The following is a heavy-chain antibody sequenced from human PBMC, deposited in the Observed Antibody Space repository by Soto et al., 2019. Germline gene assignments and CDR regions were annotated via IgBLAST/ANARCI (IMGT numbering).Heavy chain of an antibody. J-gene: IGHJ4*02. CDR2: FSGGGGGT. CDR1: GFTLSAYG. CDR3: VRWNGFGDH. Sequence: EVQLLDSGGVLVQPGGSLRLSCAVSGFTLSAYGVTWVRQAPGKGLEWVSGFSGGGGGTFYADSVKGRFTISRDDSKKTAYLQMNGLGVEDTAVYYCVRWNGFGDHWGQGTLVTVSS. D-gene: IGHD1-1*01. V-gene: IGHV3-23*01.